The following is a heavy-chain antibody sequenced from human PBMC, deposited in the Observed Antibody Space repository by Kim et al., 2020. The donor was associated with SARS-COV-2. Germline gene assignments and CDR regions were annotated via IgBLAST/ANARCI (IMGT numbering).Heavy chain of an antibody. CDR1: GGSVSSGSYY. CDR3: ARMAPGVRSGSQDDY. J-gene: IGHJ4*02. D-gene: IGHD1-26*01. CDR2: IYYSWST. V-gene: IGHV4-61*01. Sequence: SETLSLTCTVSGGSVSSGSYYWSWIRQPPGKGLEWIGYIYYSWSTNYNPSLKSRVTISVDTSKNQFSLKLSSVTAADTAVYYCARMAPGVRSGSQDDYWGQGTLVTVSS.